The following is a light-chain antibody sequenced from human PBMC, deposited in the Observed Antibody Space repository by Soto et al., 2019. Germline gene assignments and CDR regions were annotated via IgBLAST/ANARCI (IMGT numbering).Light chain of an antibody. CDR3: SSYTSSITVV. CDR1: SSDVGGYNY. CDR2: DVS. Sequence: QSALTQPASVSGSPGQSITISCTGTSSDVGGYNYVSWHQQHPGKVPKLMIYDVSHRTSGVSNRFSGSKSGNTASLTISGLQAEDEADYYCSSYTSSITVVFGGGTKLTVL. J-gene: IGLJ2*01. V-gene: IGLV2-14*03.